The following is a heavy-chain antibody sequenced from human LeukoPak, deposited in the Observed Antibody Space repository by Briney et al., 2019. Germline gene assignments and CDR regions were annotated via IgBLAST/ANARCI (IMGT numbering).Heavy chain of an antibody. CDR3: ARDPSYCSSTSCYL. CDR2: ISYDGSNK. V-gene: IGHV3-30*04. J-gene: IGHJ5*02. D-gene: IGHD2-2*01. Sequence: GGSLRLSCAVSGFTFSSYAMHWVRQAPGKGLEWVAVISYDGSNKYYADSVKGRFTISRDNAKNSLYLQMNSLRAEDTAVYYCARDPSYCSSTSCYLWGQGTLVTVSS. CDR1: GFTFSSYA.